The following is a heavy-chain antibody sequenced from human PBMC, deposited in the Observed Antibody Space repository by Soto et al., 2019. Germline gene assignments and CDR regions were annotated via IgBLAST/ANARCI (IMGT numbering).Heavy chain of an antibody. V-gene: IGHV4-30-2*06. CDR3: ASSRVATTYFDY. J-gene: IGHJ4*02. CDR2: IYNSGST. Sequence: QLQLQESGSRLVKPSQTLSLTCAVSGGSISRAGYSWSWIRQSPGKGLEWIGYIYNSGSTFYNPSPKSRPTISGDGSKNQLSLQVNSVTAADTAVYYGASSRVATTYFDYWGQGTRVTVSS. CDR1: GGSISRAGYS. D-gene: IGHD2-21*02.